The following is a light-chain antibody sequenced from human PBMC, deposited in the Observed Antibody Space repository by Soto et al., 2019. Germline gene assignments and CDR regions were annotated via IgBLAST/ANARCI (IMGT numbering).Light chain of an antibody. J-gene: IGKJ5*01. CDR1: QSISIN. CDR2: AAS. CDR3: QQYNNWIT. Sequence: EIVMTQSPAPLSLFPGGRAILSRRASQSISINLAWYQQKPGQAPRLLIYAASNRATGVPARFSGSWSGTEFTLTISSLQSEDFAVYYCQQYNNWITFGQGTQLEIK. V-gene: IGKV3-15*01.